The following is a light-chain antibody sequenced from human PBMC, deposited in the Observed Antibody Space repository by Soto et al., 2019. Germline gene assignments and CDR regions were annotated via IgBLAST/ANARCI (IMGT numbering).Light chain of an antibody. V-gene: IGKV3-20*01. Sequence: EKVLTQSPGTLSLSPGERATLSCTASQNVSSSYLAWYQHKPGQAPRLLIYGASNRATGIPDRVSGSGSGIDFTLTISRLETEDFAVYYCQQYGSSPFTFGGGTKVDIK. CDR1: QNVSSSY. CDR2: GAS. CDR3: QQYGSSPFT. J-gene: IGKJ4*01.